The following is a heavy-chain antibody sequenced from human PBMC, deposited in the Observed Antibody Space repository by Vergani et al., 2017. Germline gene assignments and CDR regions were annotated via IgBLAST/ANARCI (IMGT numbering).Heavy chain of an antibody. D-gene: IGHD6-13*01. Sequence: EVQLLESGGGLVQPGGSLRLSCAASGFTFDDYAMHWVRQAPGKGLEWVSGISWNSGSIGYADSVKGRFTISRDNAKNSLYLQMNSLRAEDTALYYCARAAADTGNGMDVWGQGTTVTVSS. CDR1: GFTFDDYA. CDR3: ARAAADTGNGMDV. CDR2: ISWNSGSI. J-gene: IGHJ6*02. V-gene: IGHV3-9*01.